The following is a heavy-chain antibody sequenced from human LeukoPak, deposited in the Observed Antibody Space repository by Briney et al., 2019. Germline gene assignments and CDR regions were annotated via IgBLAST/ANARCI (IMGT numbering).Heavy chain of an antibody. CDR2: IYYSGST. CDR3: ARDRRGRGSFFDY. V-gene: IGHV4-59*01. CDR1: GCTFSDYY. Sequence: GSLRLSCAASGCTFSDYYMSWIRQPPGKGLEWIGYIYYSGSTNYNPSLKSRVTISVDTSKNQFSLKLSSETAADTAVYYCARDRRGRGSFFDYWGQGTLVTVSS. J-gene: IGHJ4*02. D-gene: IGHD1-26*01.